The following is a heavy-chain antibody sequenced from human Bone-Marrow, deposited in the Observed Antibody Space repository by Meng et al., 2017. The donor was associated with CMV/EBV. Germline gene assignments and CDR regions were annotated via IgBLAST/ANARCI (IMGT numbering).Heavy chain of an antibody. D-gene: IGHD3-3*01. CDR2: ISWNSGSI. CDR3: AKAPQEWLLYGYFDY. V-gene: IGHV3-9*01. J-gene: IGHJ4*02. CDR1: GFTFDDYA. Sequence: GESLKISCAASGFTFDDYAMHWVRQAPGKGLEWVSGISWNSGSIGYADSVKGRFTISRDNAKNSLYLQMNSLRAEDTALYYCAKAPQEWLLYGYFDYWGQGTLVTVSS.